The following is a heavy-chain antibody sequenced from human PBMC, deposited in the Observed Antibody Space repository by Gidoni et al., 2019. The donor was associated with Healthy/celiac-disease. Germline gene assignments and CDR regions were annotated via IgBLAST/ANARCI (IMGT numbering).Heavy chain of an antibody. CDR2: INHSGST. Sequence: QVQLQQWGAGLLTPSETLSLTCAVYGGSFSGYYWSWIRQPPGKGLEWIGEINHSGSTNYNPSLKSRVTISVDTSKNQFSLKLSSVTAADTAVYYCARGRWLPHGNRYYFDYWGQGTLVTVSS. CDR3: ARGRWLPHGNRYYFDY. CDR1: GGSFSGYY. J-gene: IGHJ4*02. D-gene: IGHD4-17*01. V-gene: IGHV4-34*01.